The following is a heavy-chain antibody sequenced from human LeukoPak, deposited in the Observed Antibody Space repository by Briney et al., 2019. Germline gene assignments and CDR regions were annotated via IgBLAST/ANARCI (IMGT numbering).Heavy chain of an antibody. CDR3: ARFEGLVAGLDQ. CDR1: GFTFSGYG. Sequence: GSLRLSCAASGFTFSGYGMHWVRQAPGKGLEWVAVIWYDGSKAYYVDSVKGRFTISRDNSKNTLYLQMNSLRVDDTGVYYCARFEGLVAGLDQWGRGTLATVSS. CDR2: IWYDGSKA. V-gene: IGHV3-33*01. D-gene: IGHD6-19*01. J-gene: IGHJ5*02.